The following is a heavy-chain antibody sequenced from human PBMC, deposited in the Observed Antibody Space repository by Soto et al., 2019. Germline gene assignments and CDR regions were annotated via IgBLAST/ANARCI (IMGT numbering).Heavy chain of an antibody. CDR2: IYPGDSDS. CDR1: GYSFTSYW. CDR3: ARQGITMVRGVTYYYMDV. J-gene: IGHJ6*03. V-gene: IGHV5-51*01. D-gene: IGHD3-10*01. Sequence: PGESLKISCKGSGYSFTSYWIGWVRQMPGKGLEWMGIIYPGDSDSRYSPCFQVQVTISADKSISTAYLEWSSLKASDTAMYYSARQGITMVRGVTYYYMDVWGKGTTVTVSS.